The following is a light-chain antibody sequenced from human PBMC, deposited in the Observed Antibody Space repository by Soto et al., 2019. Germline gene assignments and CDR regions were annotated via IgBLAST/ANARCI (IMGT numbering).Light chain of an antibody. V-gene: IGKV3-15*01. J-gene: IGKJ1*01. Sequence: EIVMTQSPAILSVSPGERATLSCRASHSVSSNLAWFQQKPGQTPRLLFNGASTRATGIPARFTGSGSGTEFILTISSLQSEDFAVYYCQQYDIWPPTFGQGTKVDI. CDR3: QQYDIWPPT. CDR1: HSVSSN. CDR2: GAS.